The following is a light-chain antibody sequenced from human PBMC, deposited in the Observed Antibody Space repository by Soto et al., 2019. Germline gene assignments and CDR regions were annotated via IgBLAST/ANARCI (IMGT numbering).Light chain of an antibody. Sequence: QSVLTQPPSVSAAPGQKVTISCSGSSSNIGNNYVSWYQQLPGTAPKLLIYDNNKRPSGVPDRFSGSKSGTSATLGITGLQTGDEADYYCGTWDSSLSVVFGGGTKDTVL. CDR1: SSNIGNNY. V-gene: IGLV1-51*01. CDR3: GTWDSSLSVV. J-gene: IGLJ2*01. CDR2: DNN.